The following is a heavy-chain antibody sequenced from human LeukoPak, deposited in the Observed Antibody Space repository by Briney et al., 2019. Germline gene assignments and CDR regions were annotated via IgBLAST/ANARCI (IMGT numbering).Heavy chain of an antibody. D-gene: IGHD3-16*01. CDR3: FGGQTSNGMDV. CDR2: ISAYNGNT. Sequence: ASVKVSCKASGGTFSSYAISWVRQAPGQGLEWMGWISAYNGNTNYAQKLQGRVTMTTDTSTSTAYMELRSLRSDDTAVYYCFGGQTSNGMDVWGQGTTVTVSS. V-gene: IGHV1-18*01. J-gene: IGHJ6*02. CDR1: GGTFSSYA.